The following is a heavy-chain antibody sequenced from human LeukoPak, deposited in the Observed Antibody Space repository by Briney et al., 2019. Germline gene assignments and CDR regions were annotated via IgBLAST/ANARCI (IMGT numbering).Heavy chain of an antibody. J-gene: IGHJ3*02. CDR3: ARGPYSYDSSGAFDI. V-gene: IGHV4-39*01. CDR1: GGSISSSSYY. CDR2: IYYSGST. D-gene: IGHD3-22*01. Sequence: SETLSLTCTVSGGSISSSSYYWGWIRQPPGTGLEWIGSIYYSGSTYYNPSLRSRVTISVDTSKNQFSLKLSSVTAADTAVYFCARGPYSYDSSGAFDIWGQGTMVTVSS.